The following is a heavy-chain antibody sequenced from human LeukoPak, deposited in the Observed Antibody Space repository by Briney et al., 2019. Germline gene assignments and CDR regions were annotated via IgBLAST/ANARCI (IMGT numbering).Heavy chain of an antibody. V-gene: IGHV1-18*01. CDR3: ARVWRTSPYHFEY. J-gene: IGHJ4*02. CDR2: ISAYNGHT. Sequence: ASVNVSCTASGYSFSDYGITWVRQAPGQGLEWMGWISAYNGHTNYVQNFQGRVTMSTDTSTSTAYMELRSLRSDDTAVYYCARVWRTSPYHFEYWGQGTLVTVSS. D-gene: IGHD1-1*01. CDR1: GYSFSDYG.